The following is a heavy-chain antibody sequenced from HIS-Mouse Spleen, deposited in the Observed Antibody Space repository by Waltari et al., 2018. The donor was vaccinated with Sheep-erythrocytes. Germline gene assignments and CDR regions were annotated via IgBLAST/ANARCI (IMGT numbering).Heavy chain of an antibody. CDR2: IYYSGST. V-gene: IGHV4-39*01. D-gene: IGHD3-22*01. CDR3: ARLYYYDSSGYYFDY. Sequence: QLQLQESGPGLVKPSETLSLTCTVSGGSISSSSYYWGWIRQPPGKGLEWIGSIYYSGSTYYNPSLKSRVTISVDTSKNQFSLKLSSVTAADTAVYYCARLYYYDSSGYYFDYWAREPWSPSPQ. CDR1: GGSISSSSYY. J-gene: IGHJ4*02.